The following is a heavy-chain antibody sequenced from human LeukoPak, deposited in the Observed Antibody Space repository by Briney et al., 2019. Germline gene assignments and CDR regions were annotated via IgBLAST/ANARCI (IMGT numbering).Heavy chain of an antibody. V-gene: IGHV4-34*01. CDR2: INHSGST. D-gene: IGHD6-13*01. Sequence: TSETLSLTCAVYGGSFSGYYWSWIRQPPGKGLEWIGEINHSGSTNYNPSLKSRVTISVDTSKNQFSLKLSSVTAADTAVYYCAREGYSSSWYEVWFDPWGQGTLVTVSS. CDR3: AREGYSSSWYEVWFDP. CDR1: GGSFSGYY. J-gene: IGHJ5*02.